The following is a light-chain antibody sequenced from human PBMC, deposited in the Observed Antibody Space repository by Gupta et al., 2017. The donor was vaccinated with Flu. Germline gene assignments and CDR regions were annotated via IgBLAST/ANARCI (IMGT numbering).Light chain of an antibody. CDR1: QWLVFMDVNTY. CDR2: KVS. J-gene: IGKJ5*01. Sequence: DVVLNKSPLSLAVTLGQPATISCRASQWLVFMDVNTYLSWFQQRPGQSPRHLIYKVSDRDSGVPDRFSGSGSGTDFTLNISGGEAEDVAIYYCKQRRNWPLAFGQGTRVEI. V-gene: IGKV2-30*01. CDR3: KQRRNWPLA.